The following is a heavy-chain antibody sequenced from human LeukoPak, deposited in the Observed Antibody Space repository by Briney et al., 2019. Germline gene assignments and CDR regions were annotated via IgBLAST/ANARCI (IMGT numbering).Heavy chain of an antibody. Sequence: GGSLRLSCAASGFTLSNVWMNWVRQAPGKGLEWVGRIKSKTDGGTTDYAAPVKGRFTISRDDSKHTLYLQVNSLKTEDTAVYYCTTGNWGSFSYWGQGTLVTVSS. CDR1: GFTLSNVW. D-gene: IGHD7-27*01. CDR2: IKSKTDGGTT. V-gene: IGHV3-15*01. J-gene: IGHJ4*02. CDR3: TTGNWGSFSY.